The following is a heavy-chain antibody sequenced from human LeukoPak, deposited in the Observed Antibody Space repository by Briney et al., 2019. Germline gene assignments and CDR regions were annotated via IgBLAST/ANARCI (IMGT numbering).Heavy chain of an antibody. V-gene: IGHV5-51*01. CDR1: GYSFTSYW. Sequence: GESLKISCKGSGYSFTSYWIGWVRQMPGKGLEYMAIIYPGDSRIRYSPSFQGQVTISVDTSIRTAFLQWNSLKASDTAMYFCASGPDLDFWGQGTLVTVSS. CDR3: ASGPDLDF. CDR2: IYPGDSRI. J-gene: IGHJ4*02.